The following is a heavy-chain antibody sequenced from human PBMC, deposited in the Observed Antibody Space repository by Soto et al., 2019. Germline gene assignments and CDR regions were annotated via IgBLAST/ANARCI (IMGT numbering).Heavy chain of an antibody. D-gene: IGHD5-12*01. V-gene: IGHV3-48*02. CDR2: ISSSSSTI. CDR3: ARGGTIAVTTIGDY. CDR1: GFTFRSYN. Sequence: LRLSCAASGFTFRSYNMNWVRQAPWKGLDWVSYISSSSSTIYYADSVKGRFTISRDNAKNSLYLQMNSLRDDDTAMYYCARGGTIAVTTIGDYWGQGTLVTVYS. J-gene: IGHJ4*01.